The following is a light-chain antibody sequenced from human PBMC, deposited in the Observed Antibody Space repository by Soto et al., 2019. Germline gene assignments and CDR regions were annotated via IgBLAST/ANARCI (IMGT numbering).Light chain of an antibody. J-gene: IGLJ3*02. CDR2: EVN. CDR1: SSDIGGYNY. CDR3: SSYTNTNTWV. V-gene: IGLV2-14*01. Sequence: QSVLTQPASVSGSPGQSITISCTGTSSDIGGYNYVSWYQQHPGKAPRLMIYEVNNRPSGVSNRFAGSKSGNTASLTISGLQAEDEADYYCSSYTNTNTWVFGGGTKVTVL.